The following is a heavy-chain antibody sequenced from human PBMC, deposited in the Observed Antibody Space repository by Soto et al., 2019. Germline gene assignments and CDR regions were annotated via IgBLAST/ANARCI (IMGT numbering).Heavy chain of an antibody. Sequence: QVQLQESGPGLVKPSQTLSLTCTVSGGSISSGDYYWSWIRQPPGKGLEWIGYIYYSGTTYYDPSLNSRVTISVDTSKNQFSLKLSSVTAADTAVYYCARDRPLGAFHIWGQGTMVTVSS. V-gene: IGHV4-30-4*01. CDR3: ARDRPLGAFHI. D-gene: IGHD3-10*01. CDR1: GGSISSGDYY. J-gene: IGHJ3*02. CDR2: IYYSGTT.